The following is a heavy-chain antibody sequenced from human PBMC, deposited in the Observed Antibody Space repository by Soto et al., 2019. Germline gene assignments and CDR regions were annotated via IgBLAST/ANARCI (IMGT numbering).Heavy chain of an antibody. D-gene: IGHD2-2*01. Sequence: QVQLVQSGAEVKKPGSSVKVSCKASGGTFSSYAISWVRQAPGQGLEWMGGIIPIFGTANYAQKFQGRVTITAENTTSTDFMELSRLRSDATAVYYCAGGCSSTSYYPLYYYGMDVWGQGTTVTVSS. CDR3: AGGCSSTSYYPLYYYGMDV. V-gene: IGHV1-69*06. J-gene: IGHJ6*02. CDR2: IIPIFGTA. CDR1: GGTFSSYA.